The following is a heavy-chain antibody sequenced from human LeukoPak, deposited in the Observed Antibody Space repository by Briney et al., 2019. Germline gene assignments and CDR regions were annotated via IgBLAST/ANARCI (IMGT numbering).Heavy chain of an antibody. J-gene: IGHJ4*02. D-gene: IGHD6-13*01. Sequence: SETLSLTCTVSGGSISSFYWSWIRHPPGKGLEWIGYIYYSGSTNYNPSLKSRVTISVDTSKNQFSLKRSSVTAADTAVYYCARHRAKQLVDYWGQGTLVTVSS. CDR1: GGSISSFY. V-gene: IGHV4-59*08. CDR3: ARHRAKQLVDY. CDR2: IYYSGST.